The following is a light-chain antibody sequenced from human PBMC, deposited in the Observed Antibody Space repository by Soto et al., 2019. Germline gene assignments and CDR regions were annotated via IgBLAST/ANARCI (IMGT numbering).Light chain of an antibody. CDR2: DAS. V-gene: IGKV1-5*01. CDR3: QQYNSYPQT. Sequence: DIQMTQSPSSVSAPVGDRVTITCRASQSVSIYLAWYQQKPGQAPRLLIYDASNRATGIPARFSGSGSGTEFTLTISSLQPDDVATYYCQQYNSYPQTFGQGTKVDIK. CDR1: QSVSIY. J-gene: IGKJ1*01.